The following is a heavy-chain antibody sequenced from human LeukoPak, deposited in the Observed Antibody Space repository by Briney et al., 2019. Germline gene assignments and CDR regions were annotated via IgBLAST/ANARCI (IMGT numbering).Heavy chain of an antibody. Sequence: PGVSLRLSCAASGLTFSNYVMSWVRQAPGKGLEWVSGISGSGDSTYYADSVKGRFTIPRDNSKNTLYLQMNSLRAEDTAVYYCARRGIQSLEWFDYWGQGTLVTVSS. CDR1: GLTFSNYV. V-gene: IGHV3-23*01. CDR3: ARRGIQSLEWFDY. J-gene: IGHJ4*02. D-gene: IGHD3-3*01. CDR2: ISGSGDST.